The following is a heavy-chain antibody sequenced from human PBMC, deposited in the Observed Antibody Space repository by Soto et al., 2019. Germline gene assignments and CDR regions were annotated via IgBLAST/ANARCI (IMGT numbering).Heavy chain of an antibody. CDR3: ARDVDTTSHLNWFDP. CDR2: ISYHGTTK. CDR1: GFSFRNYA. V-gene: IGHV3-30*03. D-gene: IGHD5-18*01. J-gene: IGHJ5*02. Sequence: PGGSLRLSGAASGFSFRNYAMHWVRLAPGKGPEWVAAISYHGTTKNYADSVKGRFTISRDISKNTVYLQMDSLEVEDTAVYYCARDVDTTSHLNWFDPWGQGVMVTVSS.